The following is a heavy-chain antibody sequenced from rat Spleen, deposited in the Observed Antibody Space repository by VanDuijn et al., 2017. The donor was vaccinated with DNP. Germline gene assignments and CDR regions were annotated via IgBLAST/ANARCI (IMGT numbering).Heavy chain of an antibody. J-gene: IGHJ1*01. CDR2: ISYSGST. Sequence: EVQLQESGPGLVKPSQSLSLTCSVTGYSITSNYWGWIRKFPGNRMEWIGHISYSGSTGYNPSLKSRISITRDTSMNQFFLQLNSVITEDTATYYCARGKQLFSLYWYFDFWGPGTMVTVSS. CDR1: GYSITSNY. V-gene: IGHV3-1*01. CDR3: ARGKQLFSLYWYFDF. D-gene: IGHD1-2*01.